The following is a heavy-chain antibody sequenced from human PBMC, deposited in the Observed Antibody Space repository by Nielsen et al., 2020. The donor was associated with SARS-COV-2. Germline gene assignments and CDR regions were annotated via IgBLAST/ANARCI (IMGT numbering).Heavy chain of an antibody. D-gene: IGHD3-10*01. Sequence: GESLKISCAASGFIFSDYYMGWIRQAPGKGLEWVSYISGSGTTIFYADSVRGRFTISRDYAKNSLYLQMDSLRAEDTALYFCARDPYYGSGTFRFYGMDLWGQGTTVTVSS. CDR2: ISGSGTTI. CDR3: ARDPYYGSGTFRFYGMDL. V-gene: IGHV3-11*04. J-gene: IGHJ6*02. CDR1: GFIFSDYY.